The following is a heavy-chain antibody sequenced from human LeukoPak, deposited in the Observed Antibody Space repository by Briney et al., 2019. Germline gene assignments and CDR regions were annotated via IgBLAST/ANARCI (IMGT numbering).Heavy chain of an antibody. J-gene: IGHJ3*02. Sequence: ASVKVSCKASGYAFTSYGISWVRQAPGQGLEGRGGISAYNGNTNYAQKLQGRVTMTTDTSTSTAYMELRSLRSDDTAVYYCASRDYYDSSGYSDAFDIWGQGTMVTVSS. CDR2: ISAYNGNT. CDR3: ASRDYYDSSGYSDAFDI. V-gene: IGHV1-18*01. CDR1: GYAFTSYG. D-gene: IGHD3-22*01.